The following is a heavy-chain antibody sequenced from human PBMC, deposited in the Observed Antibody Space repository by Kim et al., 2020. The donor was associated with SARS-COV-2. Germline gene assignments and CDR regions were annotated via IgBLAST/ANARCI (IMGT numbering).Heavy chain of an antibody. CDR1: GFIFNNYA. CDR2: IWGGGSSA. D-gene: IGHD7-27*01. J-gene: IGHJ4*02. V-gene: IGHV3-23*01. CDR3: AREIWGYYDY. Sequence: GGSLRLSCAASGFIFNNYAMTWVRQTPAKGLEWVSAIWGGGSSAYYADSVKGRFTISRDNSKNTLYLQMNSLEAEDTAVYYCAREIWGYYDYWDQRTLVTVS.